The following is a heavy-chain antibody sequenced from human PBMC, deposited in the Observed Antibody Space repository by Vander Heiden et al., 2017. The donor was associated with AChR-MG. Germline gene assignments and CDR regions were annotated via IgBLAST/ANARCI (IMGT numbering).Heavy chain of an antibody. CDR1: GYTFTNYD. CDR2: ISAYNGNT. CDR3: ARDVSLDY. J-gene: IGHJ4*02. Sequence: QVQLVQSGAELKKPGASVKVSCKTSGYTFTNYDSSWVRQAPGQGLEWMGWISAYNGNTNYVQKFLGRVTLTTDTSTSTAYMELRSLRSDDTAVYYCARDVSLDYWGQGTLVTVSS. V-gene: IGHV1-18*01.